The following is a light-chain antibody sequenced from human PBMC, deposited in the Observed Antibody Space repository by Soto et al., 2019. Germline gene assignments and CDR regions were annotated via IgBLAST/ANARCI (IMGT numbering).Light chain of an antibody. J-gene: IGKJ1*01. Sequence: ELVLTHSPGTLSLSPGERATLSCRASQSISSFYLAWYQQTPGQAPRLLIYDASSRAAGVPDRFSGGGSGTDFTLTISRLEPEDFGVYYCQQYGGSPRTFGQGTKVDIK. CDR2: DAS. V-gene: IGKV3-20*01. CDR1: QSISSFY. CDR3: QQYGGSPRT.